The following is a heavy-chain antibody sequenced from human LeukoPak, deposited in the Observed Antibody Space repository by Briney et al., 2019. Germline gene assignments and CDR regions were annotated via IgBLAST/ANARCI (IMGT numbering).Heavy chain of an antibody. V-gene: IGHV3-11*01. CDR3: ATLYGDYNWYFDL. CDR2: ISSSGSTI. Sequence: PGGSLRLSCAASGFTFSDYYMSWIRQAPGKGLEWVSYISSSGSTIYYADSVKGRFTISRDNSKNTLYLQMNSLRAEDTAVYYCATLYGDYNWYFDLRGRGTLVTVSS. D-gene: IGHD4-17*01. CDR1: GFTFSDYY. J-gene: IGHJ2*01.